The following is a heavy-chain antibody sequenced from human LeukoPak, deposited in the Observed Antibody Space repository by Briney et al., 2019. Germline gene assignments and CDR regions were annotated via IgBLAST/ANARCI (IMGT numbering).Heavy chain of an antibody. J-gene: IGHJ4*02. CDR2: FDPEDAKT. CDR1: GYTLNELS. CDR3: ATAPYYDVTGYPYYFED. D-gene: IGHD3-22*01. Sequence: ASVKVSCKVSGYTLNELSLHWVRQIPGIGLEWMGGFDPEDAKTIYAQKFQGRVTMNEDTSTDTAYMELSSLRFEDTAVYYCATAPYYDVTGYPYYFEDWGQGTLVTVSS. V-gene: IGHV1-24*01.